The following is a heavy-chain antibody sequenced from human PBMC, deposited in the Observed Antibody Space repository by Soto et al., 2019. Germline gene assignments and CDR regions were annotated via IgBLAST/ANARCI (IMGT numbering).Heavy chain of an antibody. D-gene: IGHD3-22*01. CDR2: INHSGST. V-gene: IGHV4-34*01. J-gene: IGHJ4*02. CDR3: ARVERRRYYYDSSGYSDY. Sequence: PSETLSLTCAVYGGSFSGYYWSWIRQPPGKGLEWIGEINHSGSTNYNPSLKSRVTISVDTSKNQFSLKLSSVTAAGTAVFYCARVERRRYYYDSSGYSDYWGQGTLVTVSS. CDR1: GGSFSGYY.